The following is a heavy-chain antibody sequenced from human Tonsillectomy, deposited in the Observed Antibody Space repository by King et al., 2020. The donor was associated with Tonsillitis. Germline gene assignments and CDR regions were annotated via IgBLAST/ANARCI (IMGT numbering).Heavy chain of an antibody. CDR1: GYTFTSYG. V-gene: IGHV1-18*04. CDR2: ISAYNGNT. D-gene: IGHD3-22*01. CDR3: ARMQYYDDSSGYYSDYYYYGMDV. Sequence: QLVQSGAEVKKPGASVKVSCKASGYTFTSYGISWVRQAPGQGLEWMGWISAYNGNTNYAQKLQGRVTMTTDTSTSTAYMELRSLRSDDTAVYYCARMQYYDDSSGYYSDYYYYGMDVWGQGTTVTVSS. J-gene: IGHJ6*02.